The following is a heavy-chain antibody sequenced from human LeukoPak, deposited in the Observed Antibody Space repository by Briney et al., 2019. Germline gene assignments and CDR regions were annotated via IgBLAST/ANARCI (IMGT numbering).Heavy chain of an antibody. J-gene: IGHJ6*03. V-gene: IGHV1-18*01. Sequence: ASVKVSCKASGYSFNSYGISWVRQAPGQGLEWMGWINIHSGYTNFAQKFQGRVAMSTDTSTSTAYMELRSLRSDDTAVYYCGRGVGIAAAAYFYYYMDVWGKGTTVTVSS. CDR2: INIHSGYT. CDR3: GRGVGIAAAAYFYYYMDV. CDR1: GYSFNSYG. D-gene: IGHD6-13*01.